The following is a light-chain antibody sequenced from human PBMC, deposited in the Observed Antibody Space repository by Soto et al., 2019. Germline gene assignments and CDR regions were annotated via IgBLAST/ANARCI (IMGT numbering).Light chain of an antibody. Sequence: DIQMTQSPSSLSASVGDRVTITCQASQDINKNLIWYQQKPGKAPKLLIYDASDLETGVPSRFSGSGSGTGFTFTISSLQPGDFATYYCQHYNTYPWTFGQGTKVDIK. CDR2: DAS. CDR1: QDINKN. J-gene: IGKJ1*01. CDR3: QHYNTYPWT. V-gene: IGKV1-33*01.